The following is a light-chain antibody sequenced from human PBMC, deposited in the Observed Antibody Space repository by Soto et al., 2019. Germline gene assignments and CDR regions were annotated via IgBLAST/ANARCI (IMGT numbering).Light chain of an antibody. CDR2: SAS. CDR1: QTINNY. J-gene: IGKJ2*01. V-gene: IGKV1-39*01. Sequence: DIQMTQSPSSLSASLGDRVTITCRASQTINNYLHWCQQRPGKAPKLLIYSASSLQTGVPPRFSGSGSGTHFTLTISSLQPEDFATYYCQQSSSTPHTFGQGTIVEIK. CDR3: QQSSSTPHT.